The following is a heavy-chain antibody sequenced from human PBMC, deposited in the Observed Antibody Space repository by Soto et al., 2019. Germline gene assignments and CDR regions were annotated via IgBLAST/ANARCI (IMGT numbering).Heavy chain of an antibody. D-gene: IGHD3-9*01. V-gene: IGHV4-30-2*01. CDR2: IYHSGST. CDR3: AGGKYYDILTGYQPLFDY. Sequence: SETLSLTCAVSGGSISSGGYSWSWIRQPPGKGLEWIGYIYHSGSTYYNPSLKSRVTISVDRSKNQFSLKLSSVTAADTAVYYCAGGKYYDILTGYQPLFDYWGQGTLVTVSS. J-gene: IGHJ4*02. CDR1: GGSISSGGYS.